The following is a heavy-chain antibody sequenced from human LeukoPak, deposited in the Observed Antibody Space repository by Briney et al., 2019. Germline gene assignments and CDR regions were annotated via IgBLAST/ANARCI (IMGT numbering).Heavy chain of an antibody. CDR3: ARVGYCSSTSCPFDY. J-gene: IGHJ4*02. CDR1: GGSISSGGYY. CDR2: IYYSGST. V-gene: IGHV4-31*03. Sequence: PSGTLSLTCTVSGGSISSGGYYWSWIRQHPGKGLEWIGYIYYSGSTYYNPSLKSRVTISVDTSKNQFSLKLSSVTAADTAVYYCARVGYCSSTSCPFDYWGQGTLVTVSS. D-gene: IGHD2-2*01.